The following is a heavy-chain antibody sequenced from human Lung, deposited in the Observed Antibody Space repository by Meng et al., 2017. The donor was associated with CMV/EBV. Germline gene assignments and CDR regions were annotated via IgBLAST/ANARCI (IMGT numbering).Heavy chain of an antibody. Sequence: SXTLSLXCTVSGGSVSSGSFYWSWIRQPPAKGLEWIGYIYYSGSTKYNPSLKSRVTISVDMFKNQFSLKLSSVTAADTAVYYCARDSYGSSYPYSYYLGMDVWGQGXTVTVSS. J-gene: IGHJ6*02. CDR1: GGSVSSGSFY. CDR2: IYYSGST. CDR3: ARDSYGSSYPYSYYLGMDV. D-gene: IGHD6-6*01. V-gene: IGHV4-61*01.